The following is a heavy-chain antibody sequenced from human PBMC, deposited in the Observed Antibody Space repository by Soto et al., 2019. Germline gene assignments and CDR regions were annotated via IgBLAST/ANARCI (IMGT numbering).Heavy chain of an antibody. J-gene: IGHJ6*02. CDR2: IYYSGST. CDR1: GGSISSGGYY. CDR3: ARGPAAGDFWSGYYIGNDYYYYYGMDV. V-gene: IGHV4-31*03. Sequence: SETLSLTCTVSGGSISSGGYYWSWIRQHPGKGLEWIGYIYYSGSTYYNPSLKSRVTISVDTSKNQFSLKLSSVTAADTAVYYCARGPAAGDFWSGYYIGNDYYYYYGMDVWGQGTTVTVSS. D-gene: IGHD3-3*01.